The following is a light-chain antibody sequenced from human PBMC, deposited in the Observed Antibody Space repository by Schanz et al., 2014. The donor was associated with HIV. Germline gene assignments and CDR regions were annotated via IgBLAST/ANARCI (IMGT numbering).Light chain of an antibody. Sequence: QSALTQPASVSGSPGQSITISCTGTISDVGGYNYVSWYQQHSGKAPKLIIYDVSDRPLGVSNRFSGSKSGNTASLTISGLQAEDEAEYYCSSYTSVTTLHVVFGGGTKLTVL. V-gene: IGLV2-14*03. J-gene: IGLJ2*01. CDR3: SSYTSVTTLHVV. CDR2: DVS. CDR1: ISDVGGYNY.